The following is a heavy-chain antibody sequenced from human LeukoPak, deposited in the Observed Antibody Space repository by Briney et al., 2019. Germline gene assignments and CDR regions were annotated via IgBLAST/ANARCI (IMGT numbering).Heavy chain of an antibody. Sequence: SETLSLTCTVSDYSISSSYYWGWIRQPPGKGLEWFGIIYHSGSTYYNPSLKSRVTISVDTSKNQFSLKLSSVTAADTAVYYCARGIFAGSAYHYWGQGTLVTVSS. V-gene: IGHV4-38-2*02. CDR1: DYSISSSYY. CDR3: ARGIFAGSAYHY. CDR2: IYHSGST. D-gene: IGHD1-14*01. J-gene: IGHJ4*02.